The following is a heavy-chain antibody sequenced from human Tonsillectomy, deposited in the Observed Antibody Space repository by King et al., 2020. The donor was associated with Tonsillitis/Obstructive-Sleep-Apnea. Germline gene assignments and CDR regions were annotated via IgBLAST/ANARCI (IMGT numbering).Heavy chain of an antibody. CDR1: GFTFSSYA. Sequence: VQLVESGGGVVQPGRSLRLSCAASGFTFSSYAMHWVRQAPGRGLEWVAVISSDGNNKYYADSVKGRFTISRDNSKNTVYLQMNSLRAEDTAVYYCARVDTMIVVVTYFDDGGQGTLVTVSS. D-gene: IGHD3-22*01. V-gene: IGHV3-30*04. CDR2: ISSDGNNK. CDR3: ARVDTMIVVVTYFDD. J-gene: IGHJ4*02.